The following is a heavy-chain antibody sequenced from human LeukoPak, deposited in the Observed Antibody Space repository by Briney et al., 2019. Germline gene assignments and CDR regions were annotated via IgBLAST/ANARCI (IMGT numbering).Heavy chain of an antibody. D-gene: IGHD3-10*01. V-gene: IGHV3-20*04. Sequence: GGSLRLSCAASGFTFDDHGMSWVRHTPGKGLEWVSGINWNGGSTGYTDSVKGRFIISRDNAKNSLYLQINSLRAEDTALYYCARGAGSGYYFYMDVWGKGTTVTVSS. CDR2: INWNGGST. CDR1: GFTFDDHG. CDR3: ARGAGSGYYFYMDV. J-gene: IGHJ6*03.